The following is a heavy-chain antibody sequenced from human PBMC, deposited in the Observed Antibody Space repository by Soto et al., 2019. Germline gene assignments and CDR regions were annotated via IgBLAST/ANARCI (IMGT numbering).Heavy chain of an antibody. Sequence: SVKVSCKSSGYPFIDYYMHVVRQAPGQGLEWMGIINPSGGSTTYARNFHGRVTMTTDTSTRTLYMELSSLRSEDTAIYYCARGLITAAGTPLSHWGQGTQVTV. J-gene: IGHJ4*02. CDR1: GYPFIDYY. CDR2: INPSGGST. CDR3: ARGLITAAGTPLSH. V-gene: IGHV1-46*01. D-gene: IGHD6-13*01.